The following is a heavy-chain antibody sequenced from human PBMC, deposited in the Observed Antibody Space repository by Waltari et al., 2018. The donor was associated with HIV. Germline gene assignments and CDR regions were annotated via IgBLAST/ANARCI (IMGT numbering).Heavy chain of an antibody. Sequence: QVQLVQSGAEVQQPGASVKVPCEASGYTFTSYRISSVRQATGPGLAWMGWISAYNGNTNYAQKLQGRVTMTTDTSTSTAYMELRSLRSDDTAVYYCARVALREGYCSSTSCYTPHYWGQGTLVTVSS. J-gene: IGHJ4*02. CDR3: ARVALREGYCSSTSCYTPHY. V-gene: IGHV1-18*01. CDR1: GYTFTSYR. D-gene: IGHD2-2*02. CDR2: ISAYNGNT.